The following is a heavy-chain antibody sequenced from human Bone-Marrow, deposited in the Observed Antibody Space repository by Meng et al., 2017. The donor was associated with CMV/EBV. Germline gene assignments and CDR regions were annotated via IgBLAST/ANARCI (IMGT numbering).Heavy chain of an antibody. CDR2: ISYDGSNK. D-gene: IGHD2-15*01. J-gene: IGHJ4*02. V-gene: IGHV3-30-3*01. Sequence: GESLKISCAASGFTFSSYAMHWVRQAPGKGLEWVAVISYDGSNKYYADSVKGRFTISRDNSKNTLYLQMNSLRAEDTAVYYCARRWDYWGQGTLVTGYS. CDR1: GFTFSSYA. CDR3: ARRWDY.